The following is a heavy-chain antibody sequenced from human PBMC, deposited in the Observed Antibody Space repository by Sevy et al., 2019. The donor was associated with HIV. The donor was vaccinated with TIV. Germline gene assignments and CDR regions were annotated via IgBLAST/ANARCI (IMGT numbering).Heavy chain of an antibody. V-gene: IGHV3-33*01. CDR1: GFTFSSFG. D-gene: IGHD4-17*01. Sequence: GGSLRLSCAASGFTFSSFGMHWVRQAPGKGLEWVALIWFDGSNTYYADSVKGRFTISRDIAKNTLRLQMNSLRAEDTAVYYCASDLEFYDSGDYGPAFMPDFWGHGTLVTVSS. J-gene: IGHJ4*01. CDR3: ASDLEFYDSGDYGPAFMPDF. CDR2: IWFDGSNT.